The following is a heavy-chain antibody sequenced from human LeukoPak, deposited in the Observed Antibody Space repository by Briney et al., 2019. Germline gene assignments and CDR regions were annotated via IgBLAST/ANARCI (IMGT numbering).Heavy chain of an antibody. D-gene: IGHD1-26*01. CDR3: ARDGYSGSYYDY. CDR2: INSDGRTT. V-gene: IGHV3-74*01. Sequence: GGSLRLSCAASGFTFRSYWMHWVRQTPGKGLVWVSRINSDGRTTTYADSVKGRFTISRDNARNSLYLQMHSLRAEDTAVYYCARDGYSGSYYDYWGQGTLVTVSS. J-gene: IGHJ4*02. CDR1: GFTFRSYW.